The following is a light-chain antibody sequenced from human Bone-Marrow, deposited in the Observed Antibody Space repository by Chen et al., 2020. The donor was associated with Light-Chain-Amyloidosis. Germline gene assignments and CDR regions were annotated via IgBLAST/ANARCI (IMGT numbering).Light chain of an antibody. J-gene: IGLJ3*02. Sequence: SYVLTQPSSVSVAPGQTATIACGGNNIGSTSVPWSQQTPGQAPLLVVYDDSDRPSGIPERLSGSNSGNTATLTIRRVEAGDEADYYCQVWDRSSDRPVFGGGTKLTVL. V-gene: IGLV3-21*02. CDR2: DDS. CDR3: QVWDRSSDRPV. CDR1: NIGSTS.